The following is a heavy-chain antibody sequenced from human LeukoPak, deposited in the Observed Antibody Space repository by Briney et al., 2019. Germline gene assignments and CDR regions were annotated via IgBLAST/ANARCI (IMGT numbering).Heavy chain of an antibody. V-gene: IGHV3-33*01. CDR3: ATENSGSYYGYFDS. D-gene: IGHD1-26*01. CDR1: GFTFSGYG. Sequence: GGSLRLFCAASGFTFSGYGMHWVRQAPGKGLEWVAVIWYDGSNKYYADSVKGRFTISRDNSKNTLYLQMNSLRADDTAVHYCATENSGSYYGYFDSWGQGTLVTVSS. CDR2: IWYDGSNK. J-gene: IGHJ4*03.